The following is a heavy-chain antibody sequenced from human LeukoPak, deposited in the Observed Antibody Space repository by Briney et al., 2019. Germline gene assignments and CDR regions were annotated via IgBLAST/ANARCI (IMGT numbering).Heavy chain of an antibody. J-gene: IGHJ6*01. CDR3: AKMKGHPLPKYYMDV. CDR1: GFTFSSYS. V-gene: IGHV3-21*04. D-gene: IGHD1-26*01. CDR2: ISSSSSYI. Sequence: GGSLRLSCAASGFTFSSYSMNWVRQAPGKGLEWVSSISSSSSYIYYADSVKGRFTISRDNAKNSLYLQMNSLRAEDTAIYYCAKMKGHPLPKYYMDVWGQGTTVTVSS.